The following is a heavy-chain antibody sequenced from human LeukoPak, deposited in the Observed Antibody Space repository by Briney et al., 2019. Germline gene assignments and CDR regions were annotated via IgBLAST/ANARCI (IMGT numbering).Heavy chain of an antibody. CDR1: GGTFSSYA. CDR3: ASTMIVVVITSGSFDH. D-gene: IGHD3-22*01. V-gene: IGHV1-69*05. J-gene: IGHJ4*02. Sequence: ASVKVSCKASGGTFSSYAISWVRQAPGQGLEWMGGIIPIFGTANYAQKFQGRVTITTDESTSTAYMELSSLRSEDTAVYYCASTMIVVVITSGSFDHWGQGTLVTVSS. CDR2: IIPIFGTA.